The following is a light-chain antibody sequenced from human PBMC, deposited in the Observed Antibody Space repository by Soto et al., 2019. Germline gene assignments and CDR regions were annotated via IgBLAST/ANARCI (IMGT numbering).Light chain of an antibody. CDR1: QAISTA. Sequence: AIQLTQSPSSLSASVGERVTITCRASQAISTALAWYQQKPGKPPKVLIYGASTLETGVPSRFIGSGSGTDFTLTISSLLPEDFATYYCHQFNNPITFGQGTRLEI. J-gene: IGKJ5*01. CDR3: HQFNNPIT. CDR2: GAS. V-gene: IGKV1D-13*01.